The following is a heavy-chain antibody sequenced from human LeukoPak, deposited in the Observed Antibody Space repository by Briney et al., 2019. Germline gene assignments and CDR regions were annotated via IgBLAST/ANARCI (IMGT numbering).Heavy chain of an antibody. Sequence: SQTLSLTCTVSGGSISSGDYYWSWIRQPPGKGXXXXXXIYYSGSTYYNPSLKSRVTISVDTSKNQFSLKLSSVTAADTAVYYCARDRTDSSGYYYYFDYWGQGTLVTVSS. CDR2: IYYSGST. CDR1: GGSISSGDYY. CDR3: ARDRTDSSGYYYYFDY. V-gene: IGHV4-30-4*01. J-gene: IGHJ4*02. D-gene: IGHD3-22*01.